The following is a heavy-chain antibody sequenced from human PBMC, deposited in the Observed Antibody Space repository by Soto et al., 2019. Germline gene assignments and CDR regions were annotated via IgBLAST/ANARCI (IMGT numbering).Heavy chain of an antibody. Sequence: QVQLQESGPGLVRPSETLSLTCTVSGASIRTSYWTWIRQPPGKGLEWIAYIYHSGTTNYNPSLKSRATISADTSKNQLSLKLNSVTAADTAVYYCASLPAVSGSLAWFDPWGQGTLVIVSS. V-gene: IGHV4-59*08. CDR3: ASLPAVSGSLAWFDP. CDR1: GASIRTSY. CDR2: IYHSGTT. D-gene: IGHD3-10*01. J-gene: IGHJ5*02.